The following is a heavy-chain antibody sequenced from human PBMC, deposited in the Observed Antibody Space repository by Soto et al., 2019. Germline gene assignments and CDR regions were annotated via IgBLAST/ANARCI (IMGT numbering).Heavy chain of an antibody. J-gene: IGHJ6*03. CDR2: INPNSGGT. V-gene: IGHV1-2*04. D-gene: IGHD1-1*01. CDR3: ARDATVQLERQGVDYYYYYYMDV. CDR1: GYTFTSYY. Sequence: ASVKVSCKASGYTFTSYYMHWVRQAPGQGLEWMGWINPNSGGTNYAQKFQGWVTMTRDTSISTAYMELSRLRSDDTAVYYCARDATVQLERQGVDYYYYYYMDVWGKGTTVTVSS.